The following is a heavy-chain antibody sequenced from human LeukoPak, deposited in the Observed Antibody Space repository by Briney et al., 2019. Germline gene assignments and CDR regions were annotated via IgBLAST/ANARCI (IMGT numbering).Heavy chain of an antibody. CDR2: IGGTNEET. D-gene: IGHD2-2*01. CDR3: AREMGYCSSTSCPYFDY. Sequence: GGSLRLSCVGSGFLFKLFAVGWVRQAPGKGLEWVSVIGGTNEETDYADSVRGHFTISRDNSKNTLYLQMNSLRAEDTAVYYCAREMGYCSSTSCPYFDYWGQGTLVTVSS. J-gene: IGHJ4*02. V-gene: IGHV3-23*01. CDR1: GFLFKLFA.